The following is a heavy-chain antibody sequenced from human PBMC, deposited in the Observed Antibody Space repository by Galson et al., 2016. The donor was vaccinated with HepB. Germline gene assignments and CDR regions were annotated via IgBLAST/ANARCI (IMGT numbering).Heavy chain of an antibody. CDR3: ASDRWSAEVVAVPGEGSPLEF. CDR2: INNGKT. CDR1: GYRFTSFG. J-gene: IGHJ4*02. Sequence: SVKVSCKASGYRFTSFGISWVRQAPGQGLEWLGWINNGKTNYAQKFQGRVTMTQGTSTSTVYMELRSLRSDDTAVYYCASDRWSAEVVAVPGEGSPLEFCGQGTLVTVSS. D-gene: IGHD2-2*01. V-gene: IGHV1-18*01.